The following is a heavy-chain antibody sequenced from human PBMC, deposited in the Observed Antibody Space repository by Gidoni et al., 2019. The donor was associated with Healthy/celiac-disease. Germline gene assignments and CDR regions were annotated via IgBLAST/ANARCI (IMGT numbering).Heavy chain of an antibody. CDR1: GGSISSYY. D-gene: IGHD1-26*01. V-gene: IGHV4-59*01. CDR2: IYYSGST. CDR3: ARAAVGAETNWFDP. J-gene: IGHJ5*02. Sequence: QVQLQESGPGLVKPSETLSLTCTVSGGSISSYYWSWIRQPPGKGLEWIGYIYYSGSTNYNPSLKSRVTISVDTSKNQFSLKLSSVTAADTAVYYCARAAVGAETNWFDPWGQGTLVTVSS.